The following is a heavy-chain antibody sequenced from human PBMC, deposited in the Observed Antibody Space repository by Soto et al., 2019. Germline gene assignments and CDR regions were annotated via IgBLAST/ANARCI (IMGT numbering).Heavy chain of an antibody. CDR1: GFTFSNYG. Sequence: QVQLVESGGGVVQPGRSLRLSCAASGFTFSNYGMHWVRQAPGKGLEWVALISSDGSNKYYADSVKGRFTISRDNSKNTLYLQMNSLRAEDTAVYYCAIDGYTYGSADFWCQGTLVTVSS. D-gene: IGHD5-18*01. V-gene: IGHV3-30*03. CDR3: AIDGYTYGSADF. J-gene: IGHJ4*02. CDR2: ISSDGSNK.